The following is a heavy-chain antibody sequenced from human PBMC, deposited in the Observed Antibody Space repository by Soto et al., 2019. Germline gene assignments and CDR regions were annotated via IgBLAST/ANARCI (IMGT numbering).Heavy chain of an antibody. CDR2: ISYDGSNK. V-gene: IGHV3-30*18. Sequence: HVQLVESGGGVVQPGRSLRLSCAASGFTFSSYVMHWVRQAAGKGLEWVAVISYDGSNKYYADSVKGRFTISRDNSKNTLYLQMNSLRAEDSAVYYCAKDQGQCGGDCYYFDYWGQGTLVTVSS. CDR3: AKDQGQCGGDCYYFDY. J-gene: IGHJ4*02. D-gene: IGHD2-21*02. CDR1: GFTFSSYV.